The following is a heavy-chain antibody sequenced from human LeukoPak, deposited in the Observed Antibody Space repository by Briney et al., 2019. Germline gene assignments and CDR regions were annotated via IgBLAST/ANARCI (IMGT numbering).Heavy chain of an antibody. D-gene: IGHD5-24*01. Sequence: SETLSLTCTVSGGSISSYYWGWIRQPPGKGLEWIGSIYYSGSTYYNPSLKSRVTISVDTSKNQFSLKLSSVTAADTAVYYCARYEMATILAVRVFDYWGQGTLVTVSS. CDR2: IYYSGST. CDR1: GGSISSYY. V-gene: IGHV4-39*01. CDR3: ARYEMATILAVRVFDY. J-gene: IGHJ4*02.